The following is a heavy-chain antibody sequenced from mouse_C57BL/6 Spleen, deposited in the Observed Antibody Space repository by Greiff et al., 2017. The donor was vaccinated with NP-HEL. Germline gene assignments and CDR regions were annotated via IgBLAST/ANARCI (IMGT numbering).Heavy chain of an antibody. V-gene: IGHV1-54*01. CDR2: INPGSGGT. Sequence: QVQLKQSGAELVRPGTSVKVSCKASGYAFTNYLIEWVKQRPGQGLEWIGVINPGSGGTNYNEKFKGKATLTADKSSSTAYMQLSSLTSEDSAVYFCARVDYYGSNYFDYWGQGTTLTVSS. CDR1: GYAFTNYL. CDR3: ARVDYYGSNYFDY. J-gene: IGHJ2*01. D-gene: IGHD1-1*01.